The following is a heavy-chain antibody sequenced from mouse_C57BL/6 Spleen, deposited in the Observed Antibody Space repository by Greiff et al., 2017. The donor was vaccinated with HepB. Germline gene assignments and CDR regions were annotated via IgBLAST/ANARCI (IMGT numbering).Heavy chain of an antibody. V-gene: IGHV5-4*01. D-gene: IGHD1-1*01. Sequence: EVQVVESGGGLVKPGGSLKLSCAASGFTFSSYAMSWVRQTPEKRLEWVAPISDGGSYTYYPDNVKGRFTISRDNAKNNLYLQMSHLKSEDTAMYYCAREYYDWYFDVWGTGTTVTVSS. CDR2: ISDGGSYT. J-gene: IGHJ1*03. CDR1: GFTFSSYA. CDR3: AREYYDWYFDV.